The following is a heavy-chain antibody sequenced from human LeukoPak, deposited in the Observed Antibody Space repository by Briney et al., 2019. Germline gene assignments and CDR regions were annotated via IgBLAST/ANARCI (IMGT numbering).Heavy chain of an antibody. D-gene: IGHD3/OR15-3a*01. V-gene: IGHV4-31*03. Sequence: SQTLSLTCTVSGVSISSGGYYWSWIRQHAGKGLEWIGYIYYSGSTYYNPSLNSRVTISVDTTKNQFSLKLSSVTAADTAVYYCARADWRYGKYVWGQGTTFTVSS. CDR1: GVSISSGGYY. J-gene: IGHJ6*02. CDR2: IYYSGST. CDR3: ARADWRYGKYV.